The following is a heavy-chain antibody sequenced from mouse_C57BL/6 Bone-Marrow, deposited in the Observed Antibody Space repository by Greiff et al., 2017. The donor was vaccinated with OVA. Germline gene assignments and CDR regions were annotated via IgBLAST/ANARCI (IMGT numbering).Heavy chain of an antibody. Sequence: EVQLVESGGDLVKPGGSLKLSCAASGFTFSSYGMSWVRQTPDKRLEWVATISSGGSYTYYPDSVKGRFTISRDNAKNTLYLQMSSLKSEDTAMYYCARRILLYPFDYWGQGTTLTVSS. CDR2: ISSGGSYT. CDR1: GFTFSSYG. CDR3: ARRILLYPFDY. J-gene: IGHJ2*01. V-gene: IGHV5-6*01. D-gene: IGHD1-1*01.